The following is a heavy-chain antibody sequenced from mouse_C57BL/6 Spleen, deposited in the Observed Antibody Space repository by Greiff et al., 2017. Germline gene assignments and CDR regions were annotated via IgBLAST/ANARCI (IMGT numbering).Heavy chain of an antibody. Sequence: VKLQESGPELVKPGASVKISCKASGYAFSSSWMNWVKQRPGKGLEWIGRIYPGDGDTNYNGKFKGKATLTADKSSSTAYMQLSSLTSEDSAVYFCARTGGYYDGYAMDYWGQGTSVTVSS. CDR2: IYPGDGDT. D-gene: IGHD2-3*01. CDR1: GYAFSSSW. V-gene: IGHV1-82*01. J-gene: IGHJ4*01. CDR3: ARTGGYYDGYAMDY.